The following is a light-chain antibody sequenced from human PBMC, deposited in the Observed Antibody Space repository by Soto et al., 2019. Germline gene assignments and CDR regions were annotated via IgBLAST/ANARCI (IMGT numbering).Light chain of an antibody. CDR1: QNVLHSSNNKHS. J-gene: IGKJ1*01. V-gene: IGKV4-1*01. CDR3: QQYYSPPLT. Sequence: DIVMTQSPDSLAVSLGERATINCRSSQNVLHSSNNKHSLAWYQQKPGQPPKVLIYWASTRESVVPDRFSGSGSGTDLTLTISRLQAEDVAIYYCQQYYSPPLTFGQGTKVEIK. CDR2: WAS.